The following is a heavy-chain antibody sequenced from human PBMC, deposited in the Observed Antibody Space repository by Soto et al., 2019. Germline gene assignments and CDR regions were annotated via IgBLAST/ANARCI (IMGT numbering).Heavy chain of an antibody. D-gene: IGHD3-22*01. V-gene: IGHV3-23*01. Sequence: LRLSCAASGFTFSSYAMSWVRQAPGKGLEWVSAISGSGGSTYYADSVKGRFTISRDNSKNTLYLQMNSLRAEDTAVYYCAKDRRRYYDSSGYYSYWGQGTLVTVSS. CDR2: ISGSGGST. J-gene: IGHJ4*02. CDR1: GFTFSSYA. CDR3: AKDRRRYYDSSGYYSY.